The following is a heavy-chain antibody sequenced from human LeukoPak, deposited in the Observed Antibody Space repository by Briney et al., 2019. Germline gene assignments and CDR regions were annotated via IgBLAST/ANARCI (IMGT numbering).Heavy chain of an antibody. V-gene: IGHV3-33*01. CDR2: IWYDGSNK. J-gene: IGHJ4*02. Sequence: GGSLRLSCTASGFTFSTYGMHWVRQAPGKGLEWVAVIWYDGSNKYYADSVKGRFTISRDNSKNTLYLQMNSLRAEDTAVYYRARAYGDYCDYWGQGTLVTVSS. CDR3: ARAYGDYCDY. D-gene: IGHD4-17*01. CDR1: GFTFSTYG.